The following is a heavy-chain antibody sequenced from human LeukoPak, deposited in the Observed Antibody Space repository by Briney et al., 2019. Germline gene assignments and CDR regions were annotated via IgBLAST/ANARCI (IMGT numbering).Heavy chain of an antibody. D-gene: IGHD6-25*01. CDR2: ISSSSSYI. CDR3: ARDPLLEQRPTDAFDI. CDR1: GFTFSSYS. Sequence: GGSLRLSCAASGFTFSSYSMNWVRQAPGKGLEWVSSISSSSSYIYYADSVKGRFTISRDNAKNSLYLQMNSLRAEDTAVYYCARDPLLEQRPTDAFDIWGQGTMVTVSS. V-gene: IGHV3-21*01. J-gene: IGHJ3*02.